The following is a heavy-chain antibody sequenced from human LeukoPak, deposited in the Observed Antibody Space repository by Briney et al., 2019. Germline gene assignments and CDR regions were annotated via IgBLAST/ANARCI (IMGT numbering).Heavy chain of an antibody. D-gene: IGHD5-24*01. CDR1: EFSFSDYS. CDR3: ARDAGTGDGGMGY. CDR2: ISSSSRPI. J-gene: IGHJ4*02. Sequence: GGSLRLSCAASEFSFSDYSMNWVRQAPGKGLEWVSYISSSSRPIYYADSVKGRFTISRDNAKNSLYLQMNSLRAEDTAVYYCARDAGTGDGGMGYWGQGTLVTVSS. V-gene: IGHV3-48*01.